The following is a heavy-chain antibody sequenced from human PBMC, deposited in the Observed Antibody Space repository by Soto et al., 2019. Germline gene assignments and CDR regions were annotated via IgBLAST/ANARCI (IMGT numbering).Heavy chain of an antibody. CDR3: ATPGGGDGYNLGY. D-gene: IGHD3-16*01. CDR2: IDPSDSYT. V-gene: IGHV5-10-1*01. J-gene: IGHJ4*02. Sequence: PGESLKISCKGFGYSFTSYWISWVRQMPGKGLEWMGRIDPSDSYTNYSPSFQGHVTISADKSISTAYLQWSSLKASDTAMYYCATPGGGDGYNLGYWGQGTLVTVSS. CDR1: GYSFTSYW.